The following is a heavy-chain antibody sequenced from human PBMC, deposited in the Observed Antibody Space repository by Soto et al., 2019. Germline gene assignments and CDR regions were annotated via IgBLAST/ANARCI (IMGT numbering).Heavy chain of an antibody. V-gene: IGHV1-2*02. Sequence: AASVKVSCKASGFTFSAYYIYWVRQAPGQGLEWIGWINPNSGGTNNAQKFQGRVTMTRDTSTSTVYMELSALISDDTAVYFCARSLLDEYSSSWRSAYYGMDVWGQGTTVTVSS. CDR3: ARSLLDEYSSSWRSAYYGMDV. D-gene: IGHD2-2*01. J-gene: IGHJ6*02. CDR2: INPNSGGT. CDR1: GFTFSAYY.